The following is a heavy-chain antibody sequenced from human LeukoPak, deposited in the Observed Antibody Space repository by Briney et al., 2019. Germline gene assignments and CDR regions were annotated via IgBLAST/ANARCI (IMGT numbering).Heavy chain of an antibody. CDR3: ARGDWVA. D-gene: IGHD3-9*01. CDR1: GYTFSGSD. CDR2: ININTGNP. J-gene: IGHJ4*02. Sequence: ASVKVSCKASGYTFSGSDMNWVRQALGQGLEWMGWININTGNPTYVQHFTGRFVFSLDTSVSTAYLQISSLKAEDTAVYYCARGDWVAWGQGTLVTVSS. V-gene: IGHV7-4-1*02.